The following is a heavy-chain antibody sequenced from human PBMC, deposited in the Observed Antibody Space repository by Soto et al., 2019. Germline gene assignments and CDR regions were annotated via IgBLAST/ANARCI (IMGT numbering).Heavy chain of an antibody. Sequence: QVQLVESGGGVVQPGRSLRLSCAASGFIFSTYSIHWFRQAPGKGLEWVAVTTFDGINKYNADSVKGRFTMSRDASKKTVYLQMNSPTTEDTAVYFCARETDGMDVWGQGTTVNVS. J-gene: IGHJ6*02. CDR2: TTFDGINK. CDR3: ARETDGMDV. V-gene: IGHV3-30*03. CDR1: GFIFSTYS.